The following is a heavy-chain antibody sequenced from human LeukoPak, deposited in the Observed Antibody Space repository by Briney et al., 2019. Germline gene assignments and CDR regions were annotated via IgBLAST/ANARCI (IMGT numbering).Heavy chain of an antibody. J-gene: IGHJ3*01. CDR2: VNPNSGGT. Sequence: GASVKVSCKASGYTFTSYPISWVRQAPGQGLEWMGWVNPNSGGTDYAQRFQGRVTMTSDTSISTAYMELSGLRSDDTAVYFCAREYDFWSGYSAFNVWGQGTMVTVSS. CDR3: AREYDFWSGYSAFNV. V-gene: IGHV1-2*02. D-gene: IGHD3-3*01. CDR1: GYTFTSYP.